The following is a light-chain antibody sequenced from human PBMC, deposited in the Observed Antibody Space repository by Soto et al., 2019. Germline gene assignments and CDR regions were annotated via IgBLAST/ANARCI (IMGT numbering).Light chain of an antibody. CDR1: QGVSRK. Sequence: DIVMTQSPATLSVAPGERVTFSCRASQGVSRKLAWYQHKPGQAPRLLISGASTGATGIPARFSGSGSGTEFTLTITSLQPEDFATYYCQQSYTTPRTFGQGTRLEIK. J-gene: IGKJ2*01. CDR3: QQSYTTPRT. V-gene: IGKV3-15*01. CDR2: GAS.